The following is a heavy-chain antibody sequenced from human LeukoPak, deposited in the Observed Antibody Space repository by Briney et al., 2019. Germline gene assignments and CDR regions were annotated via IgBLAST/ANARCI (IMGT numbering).Heavy chain of an antibody. V-gene: IGHV3-9*01. D-gene: IGHD6-19*01. J-gene: IGHJ4*02. CDR3: AKDNRRHYTSGPNPDSLH. CDR2: ISWNSGTI. Sequence: SGGSRRLSCAGSGFIFNNYAMHWVRQPPGKGLEWVSGISWNSGTIDYADSVRGRFTISRDNAKNSLYLQMDSLRVEDTAFYYCAKDNRRHYTSGPNPDSLHWGQGALVTVSS. CDR1: GFIFNNYA.